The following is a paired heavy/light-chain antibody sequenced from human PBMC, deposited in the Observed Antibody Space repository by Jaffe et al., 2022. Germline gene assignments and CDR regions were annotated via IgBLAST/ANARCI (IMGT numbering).Light chain of an antibody. CDR2: DAS. J-gene: IGKJ4*01. CDR3: QQYDNLPLT. Sequence: DIQMTQSPSSLSASVGDRVTITCQASQDITNYLSWYQQKSGKAPKLLIYDASNLERGVPSRFSGIGSGTHFTFTINSLQPEDIATYYCQQYDNLPLTFGGGTKVEIK. CDR1: QDITNY. V-gene: IGKV1-33*01.
Heavy chain of an antibody. CDR3: ARGSRETSSWYPWFDP. CDR1: DGSISSSY. CDR2: IYYRGST. Sequence: QVQLQQSGPGLVKPSETLSLTCTISDGSISSSYWSWLRQPPGKGLEWIGYIYYRGSTNYNPSLKSRVTLSVDMSKNQFSLNLTSVTAADTAVYYCARGSRETSSWYPWFDPWGQGTLVIVSS. V-gene: IGHV4-59*01. D-gene: IGHD6-13*01. J-gene: IGHJ5*02.